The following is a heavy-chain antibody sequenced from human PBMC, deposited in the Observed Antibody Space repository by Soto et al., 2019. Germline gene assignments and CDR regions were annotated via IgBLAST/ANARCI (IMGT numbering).Heavy chain of an antibody. CDR3: AGRVAENFLVVVAASSGGYFDY. J-gene: IGHJ4*02. Sequence: SETLYLGCTVSGGSISSSSYYWGWIRQPPGKGLEWIGSIYYSGSTYYNPSLKSRVTISVDTSKNQFSLKLSSVTAADTAVYTCAGRVAENFLVVVAASSGGYFDYWGQGTLVTVSS. V-gene: IGHV4-39*01. CDR1: GGSISSSSYY. D-gene: IGHD2-15*01. CDR2: IYYSGST.